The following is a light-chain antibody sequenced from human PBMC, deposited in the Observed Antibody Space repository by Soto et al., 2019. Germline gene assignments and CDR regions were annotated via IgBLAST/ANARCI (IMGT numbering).Light chain of an antibody. J-gene: IGLJ1*01. CDR1: SSDVGDYNY. V-gene: IGLV2-8*01. CDR2: EVS. Sequence: QSVLTQPPSASGSPGQSVTISCTGTSSDVGDYNYVSWYQQHPGKAPKLMIYEVSKRPSGVPDRFSGSKSGSTASLTVSGLQAEDEADYFCNSYAGSSNYVFGTGTKGTVL. CDR3: NSYAGSSNYV.